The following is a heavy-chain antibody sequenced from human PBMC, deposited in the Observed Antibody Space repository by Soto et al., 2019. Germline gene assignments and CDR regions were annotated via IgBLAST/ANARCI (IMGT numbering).Heavy chain of an antibody. CDR1: GGTFSSYT. CDR3: ARDLSQWLRLGPPFDY. D-gene: IGHD5-12*01. CDR2: IIPILGIA. V-gene: IGHV1-69*08. Sequence: QVQLVQSGAEVKKPGSSVKVSCKASGGTFSSYTISWVRQAPGQGLEWMGRIIPILGIANYAQKLQGRVTITADKSTSTAYMELSSLRSEDTAVYYCARDLSQWLRLGPPFDYWGQGTLVTVSS. J-gene: IGHJ4*02.